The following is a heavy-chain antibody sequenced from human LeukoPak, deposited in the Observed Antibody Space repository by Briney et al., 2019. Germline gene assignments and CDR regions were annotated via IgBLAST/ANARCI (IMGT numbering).Heavy chain of an antibody. D-gene: IGHD6-19*01. V-gene: IGHV4-4*07. J-gene: IGHJ6*03. CDR1: GGSISSYY. CDR3: ARDRGIAVAGAYYYYYYMDV. CDR2: IYTSGST. Sequence: PSETLSLTCTVSGGSISSYYWSWIRQPAGKGLEWIGRIYTSGSTNYNPSLKSRVTMSVDTSKNQFSLKLSSVTAADTAVYYCARDRGIAVAGAYYYYYYMDVWGKGTTVTVSS.